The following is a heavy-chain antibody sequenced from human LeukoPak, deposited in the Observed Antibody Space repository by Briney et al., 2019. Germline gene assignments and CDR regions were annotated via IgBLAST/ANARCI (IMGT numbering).Heavy chain of an antibody. D-gene: IGHD6-19*01. J-gene: IGHJ3*02. CDR2: ISWNSGSI. CDR3: AKGKQWLVPPVTAFDI. V-gene: IGHV3-9*01. CDR1: GFTFSSYA. Sequence: GGSLRLSCAASGFTFSSYAMSWVRQAPGKGLEWVSGISWNSGSIGYADSVKGRFTISRDNAKNSLYLQMNSLRAEDTALYYCAKGKQWLVPPVTAFDIWGQGTMVTVSS.